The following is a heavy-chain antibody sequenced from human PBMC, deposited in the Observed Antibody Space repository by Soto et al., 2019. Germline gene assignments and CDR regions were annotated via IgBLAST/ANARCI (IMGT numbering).Heavy chain of an antibody. CDR3: ASVRGSSFYAMDV. Sequence: QVQLQESGPGLVKPSGTLSLTCAVSGGSISSSNWWSWVRQPPGKGLEWIGEIYHSGSTNYNPSPKTRVTISVDKSKNQFSLKLSSGTAADTAVYSCASVRGSSFYAMDVWGQGTTVTVSS. CDR1: GGSISSSNW. CDR2: IYHSGST. D-gene: IGHD3-10*01. J-gene: IGHJ6*02. V-gene: IGHV4-4*02.